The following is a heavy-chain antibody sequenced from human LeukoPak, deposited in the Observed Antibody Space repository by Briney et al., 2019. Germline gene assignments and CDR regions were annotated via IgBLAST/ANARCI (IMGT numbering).Heavy chain of an antibody. D-gene: IGHD6-19*01. CDR3: ARGRGSGWSYYFDY. J-gene: IGHJ4*02. CDR2: IYYSGST. CDR1: GGSISSSSYY. Sequence: KPSETLSLTRTVSGGSISSSSYYWGWIRQPPGKGLEWIGSIYYSGSTYYNPSLKSRVTISVDTSKNQFSLKLSSVTAADTAVYYCARGRGSGWSYYFDYWGQGTLVTVSS. V-gene: IGHV4-39*07.